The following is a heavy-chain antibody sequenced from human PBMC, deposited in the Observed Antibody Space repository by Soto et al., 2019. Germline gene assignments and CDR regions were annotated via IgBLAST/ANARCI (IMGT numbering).Heavy chain of an antibody. CDR3: ATQRRYGGRRDYYYYGMDV. Sequence: SETLSLTCTVSGGSISSGGYYWSWIRQHPGKGLEWIGYIYYSGSTYYNPSLKSRVTISVDTSKNQFSLKLSSVTAADTAVYYCATQRRYGGRRDYYYYGMDVWGQGTTVTVSS. CDR2: IYYSGST. V-gene: IGHV4-31*03. J-gene: IGHJ6*02. D-gene: IGHD4-17*01. CDR1: GGSISSGGYY.